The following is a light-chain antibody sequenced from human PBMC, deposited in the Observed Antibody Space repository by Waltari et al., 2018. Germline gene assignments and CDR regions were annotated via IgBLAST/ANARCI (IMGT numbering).Light chain of an antibody. CDR2: DVS. Sequence: QSALTQPASVSGPPGQSITISCTGTSSDDGGYNYVSWYQQHPGKAPKLMIYDVSNRPSGVSNRFAGSKSGNTASLTISGLQAEDEADYYCSSYTSTDVVFGGGTKLTVL. J-gene: IGLJ2*01. CDR3: SSYTSTDVV. V-gene: IGLV2-14*01. CDR1: SSDDGGYNY.